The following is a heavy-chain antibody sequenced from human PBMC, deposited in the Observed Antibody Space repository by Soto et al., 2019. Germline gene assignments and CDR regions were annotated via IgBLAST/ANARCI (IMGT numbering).Heavy chain of an antibody. D-gene: IGHD3-10*01. V-gene: IGHV3-49*03. CDR1: GFTFGDYA. CDR2: IRSKAYGGTT. J-gene: IGHJ4*02. Sequence: GGSLRLSCTASGFTFGDYAMSWFRQAPGKGLEWVGFIRSKAYGGTTEYAASVKGRFTISRDDSKSIAYLQMNSLKTEDTAVYYCTRDIAYGSGSYYYFDYWGQGTLVTVSS. CDR3: TRDIAYGSGSYYYFDY.